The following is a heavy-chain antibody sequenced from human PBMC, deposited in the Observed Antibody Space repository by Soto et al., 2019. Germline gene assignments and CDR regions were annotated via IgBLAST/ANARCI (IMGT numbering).Heavy chain of an antibody. CDR1: GFSFRTSG. J-gene: IGHJ3*02. V-gene: IGHV3-33*01. Sequence: QVHLVESGGGVVQPGRSLTLSCAASGFSFRTSGMHWVRQAPGKGLEWVTGMWYGGHVEGYLDSVEGGFTISRDNSNSLMSLQMSNLRVDDTAVYYCARGLPKVAGGAFDIWGHGTMVTVSS. CDR3: ARGLPKVAGGAFDI. D-gene: IGHD2-15*01. CDR2: MWYGGHVE.